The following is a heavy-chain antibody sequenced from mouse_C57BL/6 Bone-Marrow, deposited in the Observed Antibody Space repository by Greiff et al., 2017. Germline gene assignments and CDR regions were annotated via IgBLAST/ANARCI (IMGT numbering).Heavy chain of an antibody. V-gene: IGHV1-59*01. CDR1: GYTFTSYW. Sequence: VQLQQPGAELVRPGTSVKLSCKASGYTFTSYWMHWVKQRPGQGLEWIGVIDPSDSYTNYNQKFEGKATLTVDTSSSTAYMQLSSLTSEDSAVYYCVRDGYYAMDYWGQGTSVTVSS. CDR3: VRDGYYAMDY. D-gene: IGHD1-2*01. J-gene: IGHJ4*01. CDR2: IDPSDSYT.